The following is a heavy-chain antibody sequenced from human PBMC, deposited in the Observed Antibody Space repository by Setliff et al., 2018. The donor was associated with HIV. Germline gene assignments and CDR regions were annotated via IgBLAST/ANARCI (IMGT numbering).Heavy chain of an antibody. V-gene: IGHV4-59*08. Sequence: SETLSLTCTVSGVSITSYYWNWIRQPPGKGLEWIGYGHYSGNTKQNPSLRSRVTISVDTSKNQLSLTPYSVSAADTAVYYCARWEAAQKAFDIWGHGTMVTV. J-gene: IGHJ3*02. D-gene: IGHD1-26*01. CDR3: ARWEAAQKAFDI. CDR1: GVSITSYY. CDR2: GHYSGNT.